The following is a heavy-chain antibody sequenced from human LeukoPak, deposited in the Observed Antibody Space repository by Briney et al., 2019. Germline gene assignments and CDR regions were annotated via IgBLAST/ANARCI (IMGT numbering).Heavy chain of an antibody. V-gene: IGHV4-31*03. CDR2: IYYSGST. Sequence: PSQTLPLTCTVSGGSISSGGYYSSWIRQHPGKGLEWIGYIYYSGSTYSNPSLKSRVTISVDTSKNQFSLNLSSVTAADTAVYYCARYCSSTNCYKGGFDPWGQGTLVTVSS. CDR3: ARYCSSTNCYKGGFDP. J-gene: IGHJ5*02. CDR1: GGSISSGGYY. D-gene: IGHD2-2*02.